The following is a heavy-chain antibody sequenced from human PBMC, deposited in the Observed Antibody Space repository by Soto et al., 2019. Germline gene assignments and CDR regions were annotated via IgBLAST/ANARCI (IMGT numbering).Heavy chain of an antibody. D-gene: IGHD2-15*01. CDR3: ARARYCSGGSCKSPWFDP. CDR2: INPNSGGT. CDR1: GYSFTSYA. Sequence: GASVKVSCKASGYSFTSYAIHWMRQAPGQRLEWMGWINPNSGGTNYAQKFQGWVTMTRDTSISTAYMELSRLRSDDTAVYYCARARYCSGGSCKSPWFDPWGQGTLVTVSS. J-gene: IGHJ5*02. V-gene: IGHV1-2*04.